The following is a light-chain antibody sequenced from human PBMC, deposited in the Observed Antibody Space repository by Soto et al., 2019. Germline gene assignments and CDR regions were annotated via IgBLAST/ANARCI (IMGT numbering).Light chain of an antibody. Sequence: AIQVTQSPSSLSASVGDRVTITCRASQGISSTLAWYQQKPGKTPKLLIYDASTLESGVPSRFSGSGSGTDFTLTISSLQPEDFANYYCQQFNNYPLTFGGGTMVEMK. CDR2: DAS. CDR3: QQFNNYPLT. J-gene: IGKJ4*01. V-gene: IGKV1D-13*01. CDR1: QGISST.